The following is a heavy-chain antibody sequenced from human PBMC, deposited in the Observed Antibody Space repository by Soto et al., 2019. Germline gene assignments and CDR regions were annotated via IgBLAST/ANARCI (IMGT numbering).Heavy chain of an antibody. CDR2: IYYSGST. V-gene: IGHV4-59*08. CDR1: GGSISSYY. Sequence: QVQLQESGPGLVKPSETLSLTCTVSGGSISSYYWSWIRQPPGKGLEWIGYIYYSGSTNYNPSLTTLFTVSVDTSKIQSSLTLRPVTAADPALYYVARAGLYDILTGSLYYYGMYVWGQGTTVTVSS. CDR3: ARAGLYDILTGSLYYYGMYV. D-gene: IGHD3-9*01. J-gene: IGHJ6*02.